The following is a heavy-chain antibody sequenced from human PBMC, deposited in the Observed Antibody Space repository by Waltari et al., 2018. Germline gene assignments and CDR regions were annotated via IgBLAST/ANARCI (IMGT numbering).Heavy chain of an antibody. V-gene: IGHV4-34*01. Sequence: QVQLQQWGAGLLKPSETLSLTCAVYGGSFSGYYWSWIRQPPGKGLEWIGEINHSGSTTYNPSLKSRVTISVDTSKNQFSLKLSSVTAADTAVYYCARGRLRLLYYYYGMDVWGQGTTVTVSS. D-gene: IGHD5-12*01. J-gene: IGHJ6*02. CDR1: GGSFSGYY. CDR2: INHSGST. CDR3: ARGRLRLLYYYYGMDV.